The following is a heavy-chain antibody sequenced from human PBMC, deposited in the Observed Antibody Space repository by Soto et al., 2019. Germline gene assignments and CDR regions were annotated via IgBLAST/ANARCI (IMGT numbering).Heavy chain of an antibody. V-gene: IGHV1-8*01. CDR3: ARQWELSGYYYGMDV. J-gene: IGHJ6*02. D-gene: IGHD1-26*01. Sequence: ASVKVSCKASGYTFTSYDINWVRQATGQGLEWMGWINPNTGNTGYAQKFQGRVTMTRDTSISTAYMELSSLRSDDTAVYYCARQWELSGYYYGMDVWGQGTTVTVSS. CDR1: GYTFTSYD. CDR2: INPNTGNT.